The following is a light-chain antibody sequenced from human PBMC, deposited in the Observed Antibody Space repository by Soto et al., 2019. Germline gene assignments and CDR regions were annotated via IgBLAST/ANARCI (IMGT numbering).Light chain of an antibody. CDR2: LAS. CDR3: MQGVQMPPIT. CDR1: QSLLYSNGYNY. V-gene: IGKV2-28*01. J-gene: IGKJ5*01. Sequence: DVVMTQSPLSLPVTPGEPASISCRSSQSLLYSNGYNYLDWYFQKPGQSPQLLIHLASNRASGVPVRFSGSGSGTDFTLNISSVEAEDVGLYYCMQGVQMPPITFGQGTRLEIK.